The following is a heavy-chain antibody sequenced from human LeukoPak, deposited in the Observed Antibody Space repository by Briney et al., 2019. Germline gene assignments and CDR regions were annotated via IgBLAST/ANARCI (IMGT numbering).Heavy chain of an antibody. J-gene: IGHJ6*03. V-gene: IGHV1-46*01. D-gene: IGHD6-13*01. Sequence: ASVKVSCKASGYTFTAYYMQWVRQAPGQGLEWMGIINPSGGSTSYAQKFQGRVTMTRDMSTSTVYMELSSLRSEDTAVYYCARASGYSSPSGYYYYMDVWGKGTTVTVSS. CDR3: ARASGYSSPSGYYYYMDV. CDR1: GYTFTAYY. CDR2: INPSGGST.